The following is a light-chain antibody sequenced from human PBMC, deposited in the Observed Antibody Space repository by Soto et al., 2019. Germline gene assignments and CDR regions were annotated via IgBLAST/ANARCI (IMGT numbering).Light chain of an antibody. Sequence: DIQLTQSPSFLSASFGDRVTITCRASQDISSYLAWYQQKPGRAPELLIHGAHSLHSGVPSRFSGSGSGTEFSLTISSLQPEDFEPYYCQQLNSYPLSFGGGTKVDIK. CDR2: GAH. V-gene: IGKV1-9*01. J-gene: IGKJ4*01. CDR3: QQLNSYPLS. CDR1: QDISSY.